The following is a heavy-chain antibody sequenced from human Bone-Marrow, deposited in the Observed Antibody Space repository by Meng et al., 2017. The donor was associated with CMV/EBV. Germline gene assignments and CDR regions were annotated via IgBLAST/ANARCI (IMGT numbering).Heavy chain of an antibody. V-gene: IGHV4-34*01. Sequence: SETLSLTCDVHGGSLSDHYWNWIRQSPGKGLEWIGEINHSGSTNYNASLKSRVTISVDTSKKQISLKLSSVIAADTAVYYCARGEDWFGELNGMDVWGQGTTVTVSS. CDR2: INHSGST. D-gene: IGHD3-10*01. J-gene: IGHJ6*02. CDR3: ARGEDWFGELNGMDV. CDR1: GGSLSDHY.